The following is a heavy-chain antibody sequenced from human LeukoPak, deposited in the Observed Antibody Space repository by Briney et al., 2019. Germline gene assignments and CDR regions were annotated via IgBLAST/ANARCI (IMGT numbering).Heavy chain of an antibody. V-gene: IGHV3-64*01. J-gene: IGHJ4*02. CDR3: ARSVKWSSTSCHDF. CDR2: ITSNGGIT. D-gene: IGHD2-2*01. CDR1: GFTFSSYA. Sequence: GGSLRLSCAASGFTFSSYAMHWVRQAPGKGLEYVSAITSNGGITYYANSVKGRFTISRDNSKNTLYLQMGSLRADDMAVYYCARSVKWSSTSCHDFWGQGTLVTVSS.